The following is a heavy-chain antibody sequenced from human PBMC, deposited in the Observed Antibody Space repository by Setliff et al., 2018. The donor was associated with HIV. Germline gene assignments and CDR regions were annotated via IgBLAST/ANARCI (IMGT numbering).Heavy chain of an antibody. J-gene: IGHJ3*02. CDR1: GGSITTTNYY. V-gene: IGHV4-39*02. Sequence: PSETLSLTCNVSGGSITTTNYYWGWIRQPPGKGLEWIGSISYNANTYYNPSLKSRVTIAVDTSKNNFSLRLTSVTAADTAVYYCARGQGCGGGCHYAFEMLGQGTMVTVSS. CDR2: ISYNANT. CDR3: ARGQGCGGGCHYAFEM. D-gene: IGHD2-21*02.